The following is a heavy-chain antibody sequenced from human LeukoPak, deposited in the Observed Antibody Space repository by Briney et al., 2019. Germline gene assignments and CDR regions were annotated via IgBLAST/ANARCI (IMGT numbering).Heavy chain of an antibody. V-gene: IGHV3-23*01. Sequence: GGSLRLSCAASGFTFSDYAMSWVRQAPGQGLERVSTISDDGSGTYYADSVKGRFTISRDNSKNTLFPQINSLRAEDSAVYYCATDRERDPSVYYLVGGQGTLITVSS. J-gene: IGHJ4*02. CDR3: ATDRERDPSVYYLV. CDR1: GFTFSDYA. CDR2: ISDDGSGT. D-gene: IGHD3-22*01.